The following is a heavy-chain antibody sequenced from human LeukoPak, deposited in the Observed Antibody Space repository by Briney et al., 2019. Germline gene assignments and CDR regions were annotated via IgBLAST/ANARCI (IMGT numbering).Heavy chain of an antibody. CDR2: ISYDGSNK. CDR3: ARDRVQQQLVDNFDY. Sequence: GGSLRLSCAASGFTFSSYAMHWVRQAPGKGLEWVAVISYDGSNKYYADSVKGRFTISRDNSKNTLYLQMNSLRAEDTAVYYCARDRVQQQLVDNFDYWGQGTLVTVSS. D-gene: IGHD6-13*01. V-gene: IGHV3-30-3*01. J-gene: IGHJ4*02. CDR1: GFTFSSYA.